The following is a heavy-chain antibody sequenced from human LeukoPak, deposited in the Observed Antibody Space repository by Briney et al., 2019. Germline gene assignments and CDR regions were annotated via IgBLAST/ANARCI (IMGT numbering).Heavy chain of an antibody. V-gene: IGHV3-74*01. CDR2: INSDGTT. CDR3: ASAYYYRLPD. D-gene: IGHD3-10*01. Sequence: GGSLRLSCAASGFTFSSYWMHWVRQAPGNGLVWVSRINSDGTTTYADSVKGRFTISRDNAKNTLYPQMNRLRAEDTALYYCASAYYYRLPDWGQGTLVTVSS. J-gene: IGHJ4*02. CDR1: GFTFSSYW.